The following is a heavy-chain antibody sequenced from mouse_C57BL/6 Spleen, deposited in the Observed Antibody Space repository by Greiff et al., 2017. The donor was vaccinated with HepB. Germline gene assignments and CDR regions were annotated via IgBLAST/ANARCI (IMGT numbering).Heavy chain of an antibody. CDR3: ARDYSNSAWVAY. V-gene: IGHV1-55*01. Sequence: QVQLQQPGAELVKPGASVKMSCKASGYTFTSYWITWVKQRPGQGLEWIGDIYPGSGSTNYNEKFKSKATLTVDTSSSTAYMQLSSLTSEDSAVYYCARDYSNSAWVAYWGQGTLVTVSA. CDR1: GYTFTSYW. CDR2: IYPGSGST. J-gene: IGHJ3*01. D-gene: IGHD2-5*01.